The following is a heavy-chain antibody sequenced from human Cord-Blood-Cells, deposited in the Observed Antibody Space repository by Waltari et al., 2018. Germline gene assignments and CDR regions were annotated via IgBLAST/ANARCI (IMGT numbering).Heavy chain of an antibody. CDR1: GFTFSGSA. V-gene: IGHV3-73*02. D-gene: IGHD6-13*01. CDR3: TRHGSSWYWH. J-gene: IGHJ4*02. CDR2: IRSKANSYAT. Sequence: EVQLVESGGGLVQPGGSLKLSCAASGFTFSGSAMHWVRQASGKGLEWVGRIRSKANSYATAYAASVKGRFTISRDDSKNTAYLQMNSLKTEDTAVYYCTRHGSSWYWHWGQGTLVTVSS.